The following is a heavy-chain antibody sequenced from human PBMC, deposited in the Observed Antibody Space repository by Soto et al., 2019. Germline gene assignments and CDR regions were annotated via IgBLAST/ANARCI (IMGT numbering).Heavy chain of an antibody. J-gene: IGHJ4*02. D-gene: IGHD3-22*01. V-gene: IGHV1-18*04. CDR1: GYTFTSYC. Sequence: ASVNLSCKASGYTFTSYCISWVRQAPGQGLEWMGWISAYNGNTNYAQKLQGRVTMTTDTSTSTAYMELRSLRSDDTAGYYCARDGMYYYDSSGYYYESHFDYWVQGTLVTVSS. CDR2: ISAYNGNT. CDR3: ARDGMYYYDSSGYYYESHFDY.